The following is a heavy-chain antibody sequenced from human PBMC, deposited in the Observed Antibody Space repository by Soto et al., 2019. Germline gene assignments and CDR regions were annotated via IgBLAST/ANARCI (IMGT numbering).Heavy chain of an antibody. D-gene: IGHD2-15*01. J-gene: IGHJ6*03. CDR2: IYYGGST. CDR1: GGSISIYY. CDR3: AISPIVAYMDV. V-gene: IGHV4-59*08. Sequence: PSETLSLTCTVSGGSISIYYWSWIRQPPGKGLEWIGYIYYGGSTNYNPSLKSRVTISVDTSKNQFSLKLSSVTAADTAVYYCAISPIVAYMDVWGKGTTVTVSS.